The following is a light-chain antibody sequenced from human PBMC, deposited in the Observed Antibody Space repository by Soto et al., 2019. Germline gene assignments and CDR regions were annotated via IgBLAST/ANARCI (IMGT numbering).Light chain of an antibody. CDR1: QDINNF. Sequence: DIQMTQSPSSLSASVGERVTITCRASQDINNFLAWYQQEPGKVLRLLIHAASTLHTGVPSRFSGSGSGTEFTLTISSLQPEDVASYYCQKYNRAPLTFGGGTKVEIK. V-gene: IGKV1-27*01. CDR3: QKYNRAPLT. J-gene: IGKJ4*01. CDR2: AAS.